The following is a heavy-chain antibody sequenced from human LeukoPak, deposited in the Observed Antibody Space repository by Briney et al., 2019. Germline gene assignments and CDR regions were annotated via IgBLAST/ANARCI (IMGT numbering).Heavy chain of an antibody. J-gene: IGHJ4*02. D-gene: IGHD3-10*01. CDR1: GGSISSGGYS. V-gene: IGHV4-30-2*01. CDR2: IYHSGST. Sequence: SETLSLTCAVSGGSISSGGYSWRWIRQPPGKGLEWIGYIYHSGSTYYNQSLKSRVTISVDRSKNQFSLKLSSVTAADTAVYYCASGSGHYYGSGSYFFDYWGQGTLVTVSS. CDR3: ASGSGHYYGSGSYFFDY.